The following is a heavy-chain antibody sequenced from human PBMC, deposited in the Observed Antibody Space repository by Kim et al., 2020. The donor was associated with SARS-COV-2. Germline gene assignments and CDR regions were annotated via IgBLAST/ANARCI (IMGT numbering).Heavy chain of an antibody. CDR2: IYYSGST. CDR3: ARHGITFGGVIVTFDY. CDR1: GGSISSSSYY. J-gene: IGHJ4*02. Sequence: SETLSLTCTVSGGSISSSSYYWGWIRQPPGKGLEWIGSIYYSGSTYYNPSLKSRVTISVDTSKNQFSLKLSSVTAADTAVYYCARHGITFGGVIVTFDYWGQGTLVTVSS. D-gene: IGHD3-16*02. V-gene: IGHV4-39*01.